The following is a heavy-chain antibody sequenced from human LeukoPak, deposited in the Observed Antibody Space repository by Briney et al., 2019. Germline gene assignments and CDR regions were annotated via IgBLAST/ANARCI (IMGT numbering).Heavy chain of an antibody. J-gene: IGHJ4*02. CDR1: GGSFSGYY. CDR3: ARTQGGPILDS. V-gene: IGHV4-34*01. Sequence: SETLSLTCAVYGGSFSGYYWSWIRQPPGKGLEWIGEINHSGSTNYNPSLKSRVTISVDTSKNQFSLKLSSVTAADTAVYYCARTQGGPILDSWGQGTLVTVSS. CDR2: INHSGST. D-gene: IGHD2-15*01.